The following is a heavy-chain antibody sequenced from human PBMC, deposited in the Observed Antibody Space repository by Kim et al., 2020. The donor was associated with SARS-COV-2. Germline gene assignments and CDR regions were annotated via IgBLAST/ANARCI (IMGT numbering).Heavy chain of an antibody. CDR1: GFTFSSYG. V-gene: IGHV3-30*18. J-gene: IGHJ4*02. CDR2: ISYDGSNK. CDR3: AKDQRPKYCSGGSCHKGY. D-gene: IGHD2-15*01. Sequence: GGSLRLSCAASGFTFSSYGMHWVRQAPGKGLEWVAVISYDGSNKYYADSVKGRFTISRDNSKNTLYLQMNSLRAEDTAVYYCAKDQRPKYCSGGSCHKGYWGQRALVTVSS.